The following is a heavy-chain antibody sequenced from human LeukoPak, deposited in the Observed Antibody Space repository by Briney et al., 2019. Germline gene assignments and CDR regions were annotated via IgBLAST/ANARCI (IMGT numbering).Heavy chain of an antibody. Sequence: PGGSLRLSCAASGFIFSNYNINWVRQAPGKGLEWVSYISSSSSTIYYADSVKGRFTISGDNAKNSLYLQMNSLRAEDTAVYYCARDLSRGVIPYCMDVWGKGTTVTVSS. J-gene: IGHJ6*03. V-gene: IGHV3-48*01. CDR1: GFIFSNYN. D-gene: IGHD3-10*01. CDR2: ISSSSSTI. CDR3: ARDLSRGVIPYCMDV.